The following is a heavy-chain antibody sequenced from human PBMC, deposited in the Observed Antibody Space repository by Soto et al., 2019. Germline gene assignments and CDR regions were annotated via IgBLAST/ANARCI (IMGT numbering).Heavy chain of an antibody. CDR3: ASRPRRGSSSWYHFDY. CDR1: GGSISSSSYY. V-gene: IGHV4-39*07. D-gene: IGHD6-13*01. J-gene: IGHJ4*02. Sequence: PSETLSLTCTVSGGSISSSSYYWGWIRQPPGKGLEWIGSIYYSGSTYYDPSLRSRVTISVDTSKNQFSLKLSSVTAADTAVYYCASRPRRGSSSWYHFDYWGQGTLVTVSS. CDR2: IYYSGST.